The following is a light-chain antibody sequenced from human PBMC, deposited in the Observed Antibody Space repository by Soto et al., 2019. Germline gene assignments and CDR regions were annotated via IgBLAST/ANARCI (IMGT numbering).Light chain of an antibody. Sequence: EIVLTQSPGTLSLSPGERVTLYCGASQSVTNNYLAWYRQRPGQAPRLLIYGASHRVTGIPDRFSGSGSVTDFTLTMSRMEPESLAVYYCPLYGTSTPFTFGPGTKVEI. CDR1: QSVTNNY. J-gene: IGKJ3*01. CDR2: GAS. CDR3: PLYGTSTPFT. V-gene: IGKV3-20*01.